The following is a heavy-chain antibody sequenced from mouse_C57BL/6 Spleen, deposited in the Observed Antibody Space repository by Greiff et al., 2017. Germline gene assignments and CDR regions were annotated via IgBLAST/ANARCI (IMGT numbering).Heavy chain of an antibody. D-gene: IGHD3-2*02. Sequence: QVQLQQSGPGLVQPSQSLSITCTVSGFSLTSYGVHWVRQSPGKGLEWMGVLWSGGSTDYNAAFISRLGISKDNAKSQVFFKMISLQADDTAIYYCARNEGQLRLHYAMDYWGQGTSVTVSS. V-gene: IGHV2-2*01. J-gene: IGHJ4*01. CDR1: GFSLTSYG. CDR2: LWSGGST. CDR3: ARNEGQLRLHYAMDY.